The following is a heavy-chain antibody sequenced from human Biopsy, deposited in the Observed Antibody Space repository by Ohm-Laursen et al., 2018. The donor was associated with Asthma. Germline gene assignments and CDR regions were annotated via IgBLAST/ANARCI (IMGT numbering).Heavy chain of an antibody. CDR1: GYTFNSAG. CDR2: ISVYNGNT. D-gene: IGHD3-10*01. Sequence: GASVTVSCKTSGYTFNSAGITWARLAPGQGLEWMGWISVYNGNTKVAQKLQDRVTMITDTSTSTAYMELRSLRSADTAVYFCARAVDYSHYYGIDVWGQGTTVTVS. J-gene: IGHJ6*02. V-gene: IGHV1-18*01. CDR3: ARAVDYSHYYGIDV.